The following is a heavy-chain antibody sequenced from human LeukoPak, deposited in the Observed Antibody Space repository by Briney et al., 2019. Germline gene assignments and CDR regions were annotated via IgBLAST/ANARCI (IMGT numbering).Heavy chain of an antibody. V-gene: IGHV4-59*01. CDR1: GXSISSYY. CDR2: IYYSGST. Sequence: PSETLSLTCTVSGXSISSYYWSRIRQPPGKGLESIGYIYYSGSTNSNPSLKSRVTISVDTSKNQFSLKLSSVTAADTAVYYCARIGVGKAFDYWGQGTLVTVSS. J-gene: IGHJ4*02. D-gene: IGHD2-15*01. CDR3: ARIGVGKAFDY.